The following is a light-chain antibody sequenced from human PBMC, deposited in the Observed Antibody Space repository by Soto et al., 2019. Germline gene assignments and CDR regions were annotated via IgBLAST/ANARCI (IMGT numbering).Light chain of an antibody. V-gene: IGKV3-20*01. Sequence: EIVLTQSPGTLSLSPGQRATLSCRASQSVSSSYLAWYQQKRGHAPRLLIYGASSRATVIPDRFSGSGSGSDFTLTITRLQPKDSAVYYCQQYCYSPYSFGQGTKLEIK. CDR1: QSVSSSY. CDR2: GAS. J-gene: IGKJ2*01. CDR3: QQYCYSPYS.